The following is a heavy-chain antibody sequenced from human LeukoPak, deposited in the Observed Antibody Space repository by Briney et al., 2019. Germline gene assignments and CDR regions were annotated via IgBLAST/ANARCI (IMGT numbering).Heavy chain of an antibody. Sequence: GRSLRLSCAASGFTFSSYGMHWVRQAPGKGLEWVAVISYDGSNKYYADSVMGRFTISRDNSKNTLYLQMNSLRAEDTAVYYCAKDGSGYSGYVYYYYMDVWGKGTTVTVSS. CDR3: AKDGSGYSGYVYYYYMDV. D-gene: IGHD5-12*01. CDR2: ISYDGSNK. J-gene: IGHJ6*03. V-gene: IGHV3-30*18. CDR1: GFTFSSYG.